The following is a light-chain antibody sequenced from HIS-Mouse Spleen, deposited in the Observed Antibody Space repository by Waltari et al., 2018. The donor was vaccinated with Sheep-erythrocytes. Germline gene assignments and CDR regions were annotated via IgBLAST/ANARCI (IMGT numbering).Light chain of an antibody. V-gene: IGLV1-51*01. Sequence: QSVLTQPPSVSAAPGQKVTISCSGSSSNIGKNYLSCYQQPPGTAPKLLIYDNNKRPSGIPDRFSGSKSGTSATLGITGLQTGDEADYYCGTWDSSLSAGRVFGGGTKLTVL. CDR1: SSNIGKNY. CDR2: DNN. J-gene: IGLJ3*02. CDR3: GTWDSSLSAGRV.